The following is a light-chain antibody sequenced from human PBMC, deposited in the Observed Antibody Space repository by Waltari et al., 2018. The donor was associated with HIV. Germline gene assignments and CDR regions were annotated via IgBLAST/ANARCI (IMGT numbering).Light chain of an antibody. CDR2: GES. J-gene: IGKJ1*01. CDR3: QQDHSFPLT. Sequence: DIKMTQSPSSVSASVGDRVTITCRASQDIGKWLAWYQQRPGEGPKLLISGESRLQSGGPPRVSGSGFGTDFTLTISSLQPEDFATDVCQQDHSFPLTFGQGTKVEIK. V-gene: IGKV1-12*01. CDR1: QDIGKW.